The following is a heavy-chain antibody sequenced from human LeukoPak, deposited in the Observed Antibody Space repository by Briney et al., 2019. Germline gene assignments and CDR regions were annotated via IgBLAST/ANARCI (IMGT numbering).Heavy chain of an antibody. D-gene: IGHD3-10*01. J-gene: IGHJ4*02. CDR1: GYSFTSYW. Sequence: GESLKISCKGSGYSFTSYWIGWVRQLPGKGLEWMGIIYPGDSDTRYSPSFQGQVTISADKSISTAYLQWSSLKASDTAMYYCARVYGSGSYYNNYFDYWGQGTLVTVSS. V-gene: IGHV5-51*01. CDR2: IYPGDSDT. CDR3: ARVYGSGSYYNNYFDY.